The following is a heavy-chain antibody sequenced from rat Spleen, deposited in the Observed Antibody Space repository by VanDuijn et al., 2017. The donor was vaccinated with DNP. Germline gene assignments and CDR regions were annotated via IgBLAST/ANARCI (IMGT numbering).Heavy chain of an antibody. CDR1: GYSINRSYR. Sequence: VQLQESGPGLVKPSQSLSLTCSVTGYSINRSYRWNWIRKFPGNKLEWMGSVNSAGSTNYNPSLKSRISITRDTSKNQFFLQVNSVTTEDTATYYCARWPGYNPPYAMDAWGQGTSVTVSS. CDR3: ARWPGYNPPYAMDA. V-gene: IGHV3-3*01. CDR2: VNSAGST. J-gene: IGHJ4*01. D-gene: IGHD1-4*01.